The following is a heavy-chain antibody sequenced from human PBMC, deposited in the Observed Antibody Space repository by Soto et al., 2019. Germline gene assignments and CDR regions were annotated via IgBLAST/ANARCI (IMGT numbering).Heavy chain of an antibody. Sequence: PSETLSLTCTVSGGSISSGDYYWSWIRQPPGKGLEWIGYIYYSGSTYYNPSLKSRVTISVDTSKNQFSLKLSSVTAADTAVYYCAREIRAGTTLYYFDYWGQGTLVTAPQ. V-gene: IGHV4-30-4*01. CDR2: IYYSGST. J-gene: IGHJ4*02. CDR3: AREIRAGTTLYYFDY. D-gene: IGHD1-7*01. CDR1: GGSISSGDYY.